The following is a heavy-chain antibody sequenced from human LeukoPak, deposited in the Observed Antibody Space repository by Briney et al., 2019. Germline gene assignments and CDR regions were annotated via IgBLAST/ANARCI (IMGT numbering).Heavy chain of an antibody. CDR3: AKIPTIYCSGGSCSDY. V-gene: IGHV3-21*01. CDR2: ISSSSSYI. CDR1: GFNFSDYT. D-gene: IGHD2-15*01. Sequence: PGGSLRLSCAASGFNFSDYTMNWVRQAPGKGLEWVSSISSSSSYIYYADSMKGRFTIYRDNAKNSLYLQMNSLRAEDTAVYYCAKIPTIYCSGGSCSDYWGQGTLVTVSS. J-gene: IGHJ4*02.